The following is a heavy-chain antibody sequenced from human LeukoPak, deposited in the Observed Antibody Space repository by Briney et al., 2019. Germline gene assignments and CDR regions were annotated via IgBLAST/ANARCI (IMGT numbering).Heavy chain of an antibody. CDR3: AKAGREVRGVIKLYYYGMDV. CDR2: IRYDGSNK. CDR1: GFTFSSYG. J-gene: IGHJ6*02. V-gene: IGHV3-30*02. Sequence: PGGSLRLSCAASGFTFSSYGMHWVRQAPGKGLEWVAFIRYDGSNKYYADSVKGRLTISRDNSKNTLYLQMNSLRAEDTAVYYCAKAGREVRGVIKLYYYGMDVWGQGTTVTVSS. D-gene: IGHD3-10*01.